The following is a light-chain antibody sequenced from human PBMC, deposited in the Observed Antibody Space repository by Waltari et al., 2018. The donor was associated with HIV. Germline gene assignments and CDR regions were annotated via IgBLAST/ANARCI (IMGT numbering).Light chain of an antibody. CDR2: SAS. CDR3: QQSYESPFN. J-gene: IGKJ3*01. Sequence: DIQLTQSPSSQSASLGDRVVITCRASQAFSTYLNWYQQKAGKAPVLLVYSASTLQSGAPSRFRGSGSGRDFTLSISGLQPEDFATYFCQQSYESPFNFGPGTK. V-gene: IGKV1-39*01. CDR1: QAFSTY.